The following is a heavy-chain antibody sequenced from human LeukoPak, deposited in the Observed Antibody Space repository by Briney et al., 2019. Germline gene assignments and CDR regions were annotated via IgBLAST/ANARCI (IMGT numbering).Heavy chain of an antibody. D-gene: IGHD2-15*01. V-gene: IGHV3-30-3*01. Sequence: GGSLRLSCAVSGFTFSTYTMNWVRQAPGKGLEWVAVISYDGSNKYYADSVKGRFTISRDNSKNTLYLQMNSLRAEDTAVYYCARDRSGYFDYWGQGTLVTVSS. CDR2: ISYDGSNK. J-gene: IGHJ4*02. CDR1: GFTFSTYT. CDR3: ARDRSGYFDY.